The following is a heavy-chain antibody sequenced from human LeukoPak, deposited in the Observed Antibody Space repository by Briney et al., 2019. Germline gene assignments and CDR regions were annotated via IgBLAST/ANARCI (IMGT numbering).Heavy chain of an antibody. V-gene: IGHV4-34*01. Sequence: SETLSLTCAVYGGSFSGYYWSWIRQPPGKGLEWIGEINHSGSTNYNPSLKSRVTISVDTSKNQFSLKLSSVTAADTAVYYCARTSHSGWGLGCWGQGTLVTVSS. CDR3: ARTSHSGWGLGC. J-gene: IGHJ4*02. CDR2: INHSGST. D-gene: IGHD6-19*01. CDR1: GGSFSGYY.